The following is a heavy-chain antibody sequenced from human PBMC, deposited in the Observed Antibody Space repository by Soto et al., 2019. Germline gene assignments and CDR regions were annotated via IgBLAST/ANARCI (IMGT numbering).Heavy chain of an antibody. CDR2: IIPIFGTA. CDR3: ARPVPAAGYYYGMDV. D-gene: IGHD2-2*01. J-gene: IGHJ6*02. CDR1: GGTFSSYA. Sequence: QVQLVQSGAEVKKPGSSVKVSCKASGGTFSSYAISWVRQAPGQGLEWMGGIIPIFGTADYAQKFQGRVTITADESXXTAYMELSSLRSEDTAVYYCARPVPAAGYYYGMDVWGQGTTVTVSS. V-gene: IGHV1-69*12.